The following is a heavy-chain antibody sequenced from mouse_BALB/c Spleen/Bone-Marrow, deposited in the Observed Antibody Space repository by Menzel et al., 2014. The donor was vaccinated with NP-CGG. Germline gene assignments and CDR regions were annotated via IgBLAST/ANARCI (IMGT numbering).Heavy chain of an antibody. CDR1: GYTFTSYW. V-gene: IGHV1-7*01. CDR2: INPSTGYT. J-gene: IGHJ3*01. Sequence: VKLMESGAELAKPGASVKMSCKASGYTFTSYWMHWVKQRPGQGLEWIGYINPSTGYTEYKQKFKDKATLTADKSSSTAYMQLSSLTSEDSAVYYCARRAYGGSYGFAYWGQGTLVTVSA. D-gene: IGHD1-1*01. CDR3: ARRAYGGSYGFAY.